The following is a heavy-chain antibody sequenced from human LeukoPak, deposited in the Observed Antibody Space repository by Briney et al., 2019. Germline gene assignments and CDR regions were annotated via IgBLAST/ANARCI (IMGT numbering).Heavy chain of an antibody. CDR3: ARDGGQQLAFDY. CDR2: IYYSGST. J-gene: IGHJ4*02. CDR1: GGSISSYY. Sequence: SETLSLTCTVSGGSISSYYWSWIRQPPGKGLEWIGHIYYSGSTNYNPSLKSRVTISVDTSKNQFSLKLSSVTAADTAVYYCARDGGQQLAFDYWGQGTLVTVSS. D-gene: IGHD6-13*01. V-gene: IGHV4-59*01.